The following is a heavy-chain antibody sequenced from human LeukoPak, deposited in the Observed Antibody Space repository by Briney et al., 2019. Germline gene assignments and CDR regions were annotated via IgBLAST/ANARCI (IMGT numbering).Heavy chain of an antibody. CDR2: IYYSGST. CDR1: GGSISSGSYY. D-gene: IGHD3-3*01. J-gene: IGHJ4*02. CDR3: AREGVEFWSGFDY. V-gene: IGHV4-30-4*07. Sequence: SETLSLTCTVSGGSISSGSYYWSWIRQPPGKGLEWIGYIYYSGSTYYNPSLKSRVTISVDTSKNQFSLKLSSVTAADTAVYYCAREGVEFWSGFDYWGQGTLVTVSS.